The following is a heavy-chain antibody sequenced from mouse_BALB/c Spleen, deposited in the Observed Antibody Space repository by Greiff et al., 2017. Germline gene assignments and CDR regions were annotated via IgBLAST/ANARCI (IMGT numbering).Heavy chain of an antibody. V-gene: IGHV3-6*02. D-gene: IGHD2-14*01. J-gene: IGHJ3*01. CDR1: GYSITSGYY. CDR2: ISYDGSN. Sequence: EVKLVESGPGLVKPSQSLSLTCSVTGYSITSGYYWNWIRQFPGNKLEWMGYISYDGSNNYNPSLKNRISITRDTSKNQFFLKLNSVTTEDTATYYCARDLYRYDYQAWFAYWGQGTLVTVSA. CDR3: ARDLYRYDYQAWFAY.